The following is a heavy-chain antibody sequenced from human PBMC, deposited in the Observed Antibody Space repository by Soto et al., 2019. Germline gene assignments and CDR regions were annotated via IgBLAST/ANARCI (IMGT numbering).Heavy chain of an antibody. CDR3: VSEVSGAFHI. J-gene: IGHJ3*02. D-gene: IGHD6-25*01. CDR1: GFSFSNAW. CDR2: IKSKTNGETT. V-gene: IGHV3-15*01. Sequence: PGGSLRLSCAASGFSFSNAWLNWVRQAPGKGPEWVGLIKSKTNGETTDYTAPVKGRFTISRDDSKDTLYLKMNSLKVEDTALYYCVSEVSGAFHIWGQGTMVTVSS.